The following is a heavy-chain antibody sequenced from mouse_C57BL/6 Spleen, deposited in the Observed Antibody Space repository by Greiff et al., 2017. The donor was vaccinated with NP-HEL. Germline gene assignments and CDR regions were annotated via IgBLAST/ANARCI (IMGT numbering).Heavy chain of an antibody. J-gene: IGHJ2*01. CDR1: GYSISRVFY. D-gene: IGHD1-1*01. CDR3: ARDDYGSSYDY. V-gene: IGHV3-6*01. CDR2: ISYDGSN. Sequence: VQLQQSGPCPVKPSQSLSLTCPVTGYSISRVFYWNWLRQFPDNKREWMGYISYDGSNNYNPSLKNRISITRDTSKNQFFLKLNSVTTEDTATYYCARDDYGSSYDYWGQGTTLTVSS.